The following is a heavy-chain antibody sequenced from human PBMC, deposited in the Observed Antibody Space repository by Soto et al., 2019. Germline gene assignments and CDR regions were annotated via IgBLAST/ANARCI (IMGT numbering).Heavy chain of an antibody. CDR2: ISSSSSYI. V-gene: IGHV3-21*01. Sequence: EVQLVESGGGLVKPGGSLRLSCAASGFTFSSYSMNWVRQAPGKGLEWVSSISSSSSYIYYADSVKGRFTISRDNAKNSLYLQMNSLRAEDTAVYYCARDTPLPHCSSTSCYLPYYYYGMDVWGQGTTVTVSS. D-gene: IGHD2-2*01. CDR3: ARDTPLPHCSSTSCYLPYYYYGMDV. J-gene: IGHJ6*02. CDR1: GFTFSSYS.